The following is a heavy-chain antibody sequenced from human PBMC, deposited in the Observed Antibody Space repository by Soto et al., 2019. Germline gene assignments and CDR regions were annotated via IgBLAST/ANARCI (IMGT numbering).Heavy chain of an antibody. CDR3: ARAVLTSSRPSYYEYGMDV. CDR2: IIPLFGTT. J-gene: IGHJ6*02. Sequence: QVQLVQSGAEVKRPGSSVKVSCKASGGTFSSNSINWVRQAPGQGLEWMGSIIPLFGTTDYAQNFQGRVTMSADKFTNTAYMELSSLRSEVTAVYFCARAVLTSSRPSYYEYGMDVWGQGTTVTVSS. CDR1: GGTFSSNS. D-gene: IGHD3-16*01. V-gene: IGHV1-69*06.